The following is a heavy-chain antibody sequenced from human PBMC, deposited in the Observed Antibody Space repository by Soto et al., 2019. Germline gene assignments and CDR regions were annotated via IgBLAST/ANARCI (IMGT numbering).Heavy chain of an antibody. CDR1: GGTFSSYT. J-gene: IGHJ4*02. V-gene: IGHV1-69*08. CDR2: IIPILGIA. D-gene: IGHD3-10*01. Sequence: QVQLVQSGAEVKKPGSSVKVSCKASGGTFSSYTISWVRQAPGQGLEWMGRIIPILGIANYAQKFQGRVTITADKSTSTAYMELSCQRSEDTALYYCARDGEEDYFDYWGQGTLVTVSS. CDR3: ARDGEEDYFDY.